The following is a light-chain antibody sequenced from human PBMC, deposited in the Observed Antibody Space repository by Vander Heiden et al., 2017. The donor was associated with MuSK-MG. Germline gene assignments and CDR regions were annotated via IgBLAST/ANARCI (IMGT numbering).Light chain of an antibody. J-gene: IGKJ4*01. Sequence: DIQMTQSPTSLSASVGDRVTITCQASLDIRNYLNWFQQKSGKAPELLIYDASTLETGVPSRFSGSGFGTDFTFTISSLQPEDIATYYCQEYDDLPPVFGGGTKVEIK. CDR2: DAS. CDR3: QEYDDLPPV. CDR1: LDIRNY. V-gene: IGKV1-33*01.